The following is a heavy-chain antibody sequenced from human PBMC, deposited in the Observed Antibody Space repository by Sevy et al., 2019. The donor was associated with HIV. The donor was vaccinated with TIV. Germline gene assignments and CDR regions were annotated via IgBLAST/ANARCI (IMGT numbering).Heavy chain of an antibody. CDR3: ARDPRLEWTYYYYYGMDV. Sequence: GGCLRLSCAASGFTFSSYWMSWVRQAPGKGLEWVANIKQDGSEKYYVDSVKGRFTISRDNAKNSLYLQMNSLRAEDTAVYYCARDPRLEWTYYYYYGMDVWGQGTTVTVSS. D-gene: IGHD3-3*01. V-gene: IGHV3-7*01. CDR2: IKQDGSEK. J-gene: IGHJ6*02. CDR1: GFTFSSYW.